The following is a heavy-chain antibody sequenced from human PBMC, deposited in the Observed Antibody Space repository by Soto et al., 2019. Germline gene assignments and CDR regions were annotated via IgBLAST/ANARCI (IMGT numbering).Heavy chain of an antibody. CDR3: AREDSSSSGYYYYGMDV. J-gene: IGHJ6*02. V-gene: IGHV3-72*01. D-gene: IGHD6-6*01. CDR2: TRNKANSYTT. CDR1: GFTFSDHY. Sequence: PGGSLRLSCAASGFTFSDHYMDWVRQAPGKGLEWVGRTRNKANSYTTEYAASVKGRFTIPRDDSKNSLYLQMNSLKTEDTAVYYCAREDSSSSGYYYYGMDVWGQGTTVTVSS.